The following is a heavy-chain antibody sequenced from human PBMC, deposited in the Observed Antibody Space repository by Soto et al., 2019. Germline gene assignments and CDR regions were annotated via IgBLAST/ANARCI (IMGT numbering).Heavy chain of an antibody. J-gene: IGHJ6*02. CDR1: GVTLSSYW. Sequence: EVQLVESGGGLVQPGGSLRLSCAASGVTLSSYWMHWVRQAPGKGLVWVSRINSDGSTTNYADSVKGRFTVSRDNAKSTLYLQMNSLRAEDTAVYYCAIQDYYYYYAMDVWGQGTTVTVSS. CDR2: INSDGSTT. V-gene: IGHV3-74*01. CDR3: AIQDYYYYYAMDV.